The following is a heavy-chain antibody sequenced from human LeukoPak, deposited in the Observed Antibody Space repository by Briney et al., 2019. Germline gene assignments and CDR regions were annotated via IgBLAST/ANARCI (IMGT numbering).Heavy chain of an antibody. J-gene: IGHJ5*02. D-gene: IGHD3-22*01. CDR2: INPSGGST. CDR1: GYTFTSYY. Sequence: VASVKVSCKASGYTFTSYYMHWVRQAPGQGLEWMGIINPSGGSTSYAQKFQGRVTMTRDMSTSTVYMELSSLRSEDTAVYYCARGNNWYYYDSSGYYNWFDPWGQGTLANVSS. V-gene: IGHV1-46*01. CDR3: ARGNNWYYYDSSGYYNWFDP.